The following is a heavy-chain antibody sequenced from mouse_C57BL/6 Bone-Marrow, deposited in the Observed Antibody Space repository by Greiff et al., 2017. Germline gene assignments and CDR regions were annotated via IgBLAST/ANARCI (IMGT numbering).Heavy chain of an antibody. V-gene: IGHV3-6*01. Sequence: ESGPGLVKPSQSLSLTCSVTGYSITSGYYWNWIRQFPGNKLEWMGYISYDGSNNYNPSLKNRISITRDTSKNQFFLKLNSVTTEDTATYYCARGDGYYGYFDVWGTGTTVTVSS. CDR3: ARGDGYYGYFDV. D-gene: IGHD2-3*01. J-gene: IGHJ1*03. CDR1: GYSITSGYY. CDR2: ISYDGSN.